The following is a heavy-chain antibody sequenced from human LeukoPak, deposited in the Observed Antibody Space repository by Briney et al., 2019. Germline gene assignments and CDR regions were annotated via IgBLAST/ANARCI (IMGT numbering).Heavy chain of an antibody. D-gene: IGHD3-3*01. V-gene: IGHV4-31*03. CDR3: AREAFNRPYYDFWSGYHNWFDL. CDR1: GGSISSGGYY. CDR2: IYYSGST. Sequence: PSETLSLTCTVSGGSISSGGYYWSWIRQHPGKGLEWIGYIYYSGSTYYNPSLKSRVTISVDTSKNQFSLKLSSLTAADTAVYYCAREAFNRPYYDFWSGYHNWFDLWGQGTLVTVSS. J-gene: IGHJ5*02.